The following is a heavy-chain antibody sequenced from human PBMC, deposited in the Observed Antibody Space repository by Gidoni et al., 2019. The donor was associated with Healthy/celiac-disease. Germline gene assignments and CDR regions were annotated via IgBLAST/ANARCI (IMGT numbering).Heavy chain of an antibody. CDR1: GYTFTSYD. CDR3: ARIPYDSSGYYYPNWFDP. D-gene: IGHD3-22*01. CDR2: MNPNSGNT. V-gene: IGHV1-8*01. Sequence: QVQLVQSGAEVKKPGASVKVSCKASGYTFTSYDINWVRQATGQGLEWMGWMNPNSGNTGYAQKFQGRVTMTRNTSISTAYMELSSLRSEDTAVYYCARIPYDSSGYYYPNWFDPWGQGTLVTVSS. J-gene: IGHJ5*02.